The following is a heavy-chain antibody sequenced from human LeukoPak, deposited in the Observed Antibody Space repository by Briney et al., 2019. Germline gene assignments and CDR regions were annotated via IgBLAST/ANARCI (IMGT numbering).Heavy chain of an antibody. Sequence: PGGSLRLSCAVSGFTVSGNYMSWVRQAPGKGLEWVSLIYSGGTTYYADSVKGRFTISWDNAKKSLYLQMNSLRAEGTAVYYCARSGKIYFDWLLDYWGQGTLVTVSS. CDR3: ARSGKIYFDWLLDY. V-gene: IGHV3-53*01. CDR2: IYSGGTT. D-gene: IGHD3-9*01. CDR1: GFTVSGNY. J-gene: IGHJ4*02.